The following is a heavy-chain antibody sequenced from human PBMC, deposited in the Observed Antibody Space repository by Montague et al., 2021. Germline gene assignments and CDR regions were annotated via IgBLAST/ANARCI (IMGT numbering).Heavy chain of an antibody. CDR1: SGSISSFS. Sequence: SETLSLTCIVSSGSISSFSWAWIRQAPGKALEWIGHLYDSGDTYCNPSLHSRLTFSLDTSRNQFFLRLTSVTAADTAVYYCARGGRPMGLYHFDYWGQGTLVTVSS. D-gene: IGHD3-10*01. J-gene: IGHJ4*02. CDR3: ARGGRPMGLYHFDY. CDR2: LYDSGDT. V-gene: IGHV4-59*03.